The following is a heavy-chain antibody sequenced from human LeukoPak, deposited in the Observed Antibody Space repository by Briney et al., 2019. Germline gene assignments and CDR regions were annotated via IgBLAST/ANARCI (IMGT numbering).Heavy chain of an antibody. CDR3: ARMEYQLPHFDY. Sequence: PGGSLRLSCAASGFTFSSYSTNWVRQAPGKGLEWVSSISSSSSYIYYADSVKGRFTISRDNAKNSLYLQMNSLRAEDTAVYYCARMEYQLPHFDYWGQGTLVTVSS. CDR1: GFTFSSYS. J-gene: IGHJ4*02. V-gene: IGHV3-21*01. CDR2: ISSSSSYI. D-gene: IGHD2-2*01.